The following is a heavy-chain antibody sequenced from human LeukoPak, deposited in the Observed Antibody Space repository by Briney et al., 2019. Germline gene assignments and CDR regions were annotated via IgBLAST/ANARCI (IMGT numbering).Heavy chain of an antibody. CDR2: ISSSSSYI. CDR1: GFTFSRFT. V-gene: IGHV3-21*01. CDR3: ARDLSSLGYCSGGSCHFDY. Sequence: GGSLRLSCAASGFTFSRFTMNWVRQAPGKGLEWVSSISSSSSYIYYADSEKGRFTISRDNAKNSLYLQMNSLRVEDTAVYYCARDLSSLGYCSGGSCHFDYWGQGTLVTVSS. J-gene: IGHJ4*02. D-gene: IGHD2-15*01.